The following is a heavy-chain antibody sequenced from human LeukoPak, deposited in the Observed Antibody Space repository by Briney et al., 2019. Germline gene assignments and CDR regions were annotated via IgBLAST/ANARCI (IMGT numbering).Heavy chain of an antibody. CDR3: ARGPVGCSGGRCYGLYDYGMDV. CDR1: GVNFNKYG. J-gene: IGHJ6*02. D-gene: IGHD2-15*01. V-gene: IGHV3-33*01. CDR2: IWSDGSKK. Sequence: GGSLRLSCEVSGVNFNKYGMHWVRQAPGKGLEWVALIWSDGSKKLYVDSVKGRFTISRENSENILYLEMNSLRAEDTAMYYSARGPVGCSGGRCYGLYDYGMDVWGQGTTVTVSS.